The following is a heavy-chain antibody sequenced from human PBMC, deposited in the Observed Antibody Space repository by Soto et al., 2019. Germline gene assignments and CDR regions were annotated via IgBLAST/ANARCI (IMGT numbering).Heavy chain of an antibody. D-gene: IGHD3-10*01. V-gene: IGHV3-23*01. CDR1: GFTFSSYA. CDR3: VREFAPGSPNYDY. CDR2: LTRSGTT. Sequence: PGGSLRRSCAASGFTFSSYAMGWVRQAPGKGLEWVSTLTRSGTTPYAESVRGRFTISRDNSKNTLYLQMDDLRAEDTAVYYCVREFAPGSPNYDYWGLGTLVTVSS. J-gene: IGHJ4*02.